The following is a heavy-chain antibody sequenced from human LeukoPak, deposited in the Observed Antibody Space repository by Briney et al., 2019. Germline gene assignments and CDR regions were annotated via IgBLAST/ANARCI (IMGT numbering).Heavy chain of an antibody. CDR2: IWYDGSNK. Sequence: PGGSLRLSCAASGFTFSSYGMHWVRQAPGKGLEWVAVIWYDGSNKYYADSVKGRFTISRDNSKNTLYLQMNSLRAEDTAVYYCARDYEEDCSGGSCYSIPGAIDYWGQGTLVTVSS. D-gene: IGHD2-15*01. J-gene: IGHJ4*02. CDR1: GFTFSSYG. CDR3: ARDYEEDCSGGSCYSIPGAIDY. V-gene: IGHV3-30*19.